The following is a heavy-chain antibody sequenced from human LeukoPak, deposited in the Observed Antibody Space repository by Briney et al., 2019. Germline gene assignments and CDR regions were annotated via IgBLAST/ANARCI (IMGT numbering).Heavy chain of an antibody. V-gene: IGHV4-39*07. D-gene: IGHD1-26*01. CDR1: GGSISSSSYY. CDR3: ARDWFSSGSYYRWHAFDI. J-gene: IGHJ3*02. Sequence: SETLSLTCTVSGGSISSSSYYWGRIRQPPGKGLEWIGSIYYSGSTYYNPSLKSRVTISVDTSKNQFSLKLSSVTAADTAVYYCARDWFSSGSYYRWHAFDIWGQGTMVTVSS. CDR2: IYYSGST.